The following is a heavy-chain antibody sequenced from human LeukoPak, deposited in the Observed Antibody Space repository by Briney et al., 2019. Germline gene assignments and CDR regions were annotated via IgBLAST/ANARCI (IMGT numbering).Heavy chain of an antibody. J-gene: IGHJ4*02. Sequence: SETLSLTCTVSGGSISSYYWSWIRQPPGKGLEWIGYIYYSGSTNYNPSLKSRVTISVDTSKNQFSLKLSSVTAADTAVYYCARSPNYYDNSGYYFVDYWGQGTLVTVSS. D-gene: IGHD3-22*01. CDR3: ARSPNYYDNSGYYFVDY. V-gene: IGHV4-59*01. CDR2: IYYSGST. CDR1: GGSISSYY.